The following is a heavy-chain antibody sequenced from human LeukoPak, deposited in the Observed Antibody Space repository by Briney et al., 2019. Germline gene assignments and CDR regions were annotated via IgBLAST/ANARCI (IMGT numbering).Heavy chain of an antibody. CDR3: ARLWYSGFPYYFDY. V-gene: IGHV5-51*01. CDR1: GYSFTSYW. D-gene: IGHD1-26*01. CDR2: IYPGDSDT. Sequence: GESLKISCKGSGYSFTSYWIGWMRQMPGKGLEWMGIIYPGDSDTRYSPSFQGQVTISADKSISAAHLQWSSLKASDTAMYYCARLWYSGFPYYFDYWGQGTLVTVSS. J-gene: IGHJ4*02.